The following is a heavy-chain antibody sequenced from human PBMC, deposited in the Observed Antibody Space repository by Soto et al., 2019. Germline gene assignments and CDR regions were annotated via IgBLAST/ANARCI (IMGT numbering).Heavy chain of an antibody. CDR1: GSSISSGGYY. V-gene: IGHV4-31*03. D-gene: IGHD3-10*01. J-gene: IGHJ4*01. CDR2: IYFSGTT. CDR3: ARVYGSESYYYFDY. Sequence: QVQLQESGLGLVKPSQTLSLTCTVSGSSISSGGYYWSWIRQHPGKGLEWIGYIYFSGTTYYNPSLKSRVTISVDTSKNQFSLTLSSVTAADTAVYYCARVYGSESYYYFDYWGHGTLVTVSS.